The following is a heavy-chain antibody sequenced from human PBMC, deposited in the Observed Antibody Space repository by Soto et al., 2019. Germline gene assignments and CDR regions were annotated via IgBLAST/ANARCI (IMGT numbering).Heavy chain of an antibody. J-gene: IGHJ4*02. CDR3: ARDTLYYDFWSGYYL. Sequence: SLRLSCAASGFTFSSYSMNWVRQAPGKGLEWVSYISSSSSTIYYADSVKGRFTISRDNAKNSLYLQMNSLRAEDTAVYYCARDTLYYDFWSGYYLWGQGTLVTVSS. V-gene: IGHV3-48*01. D-gene: IGHD3-3*01. CDR1: GFTFSSYS. CDR2: ISSSSSTI.